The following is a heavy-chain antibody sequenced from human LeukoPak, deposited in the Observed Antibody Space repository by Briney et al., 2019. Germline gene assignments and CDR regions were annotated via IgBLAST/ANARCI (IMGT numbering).Heavy chain of an antibody. D-gene: IGHD2-21*02. CDR2: IYYTGST. CDR1: GGSISSSTYS. J-gene: IGHJ3*01. CDR3: ARRGDLGRAFDV. V-gene: IGHV4-39*01. Sequence: SETLSLTCTVSGGSISSSTYSWGWLRQPPGKGLEWIGSIYYTGSTYYNPSLKSRVTISVDTSKNQFSLKLSSVTAADTAVYYCARRGDLGRAFDVWGQGTMVTVSS.